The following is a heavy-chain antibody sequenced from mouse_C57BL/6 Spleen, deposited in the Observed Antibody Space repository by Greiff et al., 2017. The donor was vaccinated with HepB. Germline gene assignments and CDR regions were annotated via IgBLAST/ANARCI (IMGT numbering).Heavy chain of an antibody. CDR2: SRNKANDYTT. D-gene: IGHD1-1*01. CDR3: ARDANPPYYYGSSSYWYFDV. Sequence: EVHLVESGGGLVQSGRSLRLSCATSGFTFSDFYMEWVRQAPGKGLEWIAASRNKANDYTTEYSASVKGRFIVSRDTSQSILYLQMNARRAEDTAIYYCARDANPPYYYGSSSYWYFDVWGTGTTVTVSS. V-gene: IGHV7-1*01. CDR1: GFTFSDFY. J-gene: IGHJ1*03.